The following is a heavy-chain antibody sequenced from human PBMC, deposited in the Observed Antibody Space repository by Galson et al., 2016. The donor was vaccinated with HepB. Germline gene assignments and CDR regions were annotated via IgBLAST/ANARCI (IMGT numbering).Heavy chain of an antibody. V-gene: IGHV1-3*01. CDR3: ARSMGELYFDY. CDR1: GYTFTYHS. J-gene: IGHJ4*02. D-gene: IGHD3-16*01. CDR2: INAGSGHT. Sequence: SVKVSCKASGYTFTYHSMHWVRQAPGQRLEWMGWINAGSGHTKYSQKFQGRVTITSDTSARTAYMEVTSLRSEDTAVYYCARSMGELYFDYWGQGTLVTVSS.